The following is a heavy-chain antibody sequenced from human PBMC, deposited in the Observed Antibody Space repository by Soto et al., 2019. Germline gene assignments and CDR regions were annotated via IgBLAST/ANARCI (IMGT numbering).Heavy chain of an antibody. CDR3: ARGRAPPTGDYYDSSPRPPHDAFDI. CDR1: GGSFSGYY. V-gene: IGHV4-34*01. J-gene: IGHJ3*02. CDR2: INHSGST. D-gene: IGHD3-22*01. Sequence: SETLSLTCAVYGGSFSGYYWSWIRQPPGKGLEWIGEINHSGSTNYNPSLKSRVTISVDTSKNQFSLKLSSVTAADTAVYYCARGRAPPTGDYYDSSPRPPHDAFDIWGQGTMVTVSS.